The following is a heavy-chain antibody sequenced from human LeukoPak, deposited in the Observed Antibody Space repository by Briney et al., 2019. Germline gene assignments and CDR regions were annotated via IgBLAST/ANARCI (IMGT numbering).Heavy chain of an antibody. CDR2: IDLAGEYT. V-gene: IGHV3-74*01. Sequence: GGSQRLSCAASGFTFSDYWMHWDRQARGKGLMWVSTIDLAGEYTTYADSVKGRFTISRDNAKDTLYLQMNSLRAEDTAVYYCASGNSHAFDIWGQGTMITVSS. CDR3: ASGNSHAFDI. J-gene: IGHJ3*02. CDR1: GFTFSDYW.